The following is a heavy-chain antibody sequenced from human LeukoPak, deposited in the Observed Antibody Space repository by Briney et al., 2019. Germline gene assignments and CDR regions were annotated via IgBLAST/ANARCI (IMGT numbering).Heavy chain of an antibody. CDR3: ARDEWNGYYYMDV. D-gene: IGHD2-8*01. J-gene: IGHJ6*03. CDR1: GGSLNGHY. Sequence: PSETLSLTCAVYGGSLNGHYWSWIRQPPGKGLEWIGEGSDSGGTKFNPSLKSRVTISADTSKNQFSLKLSSVTAADTAVYYCARDEWNGYYYMDVWGKGTTVTVSS. V-gene: IGHV4-34*01. CDR2: GSDSGGT.